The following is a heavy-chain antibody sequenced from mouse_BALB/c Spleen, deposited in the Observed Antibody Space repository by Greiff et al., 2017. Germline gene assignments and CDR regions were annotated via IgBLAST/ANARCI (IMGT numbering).Heavy chain of an antibody. CDR3: ARTHYYAMDY. CDR2: IYPGGGYT. J-gene: IGHJ4*01. V-gene: IGHV1-63*02. CDR1: GYTFTNYW. Sequence: QVQLQQSGAELVRPGTSVKISCKASGYTFTNYWLGWVKQRPGLGLEWIGDIYPGGGYTNYNEKFKGKATLTADTSSSTAYMQLSSLTSEDSAVYFCARTHYYAMDYWGQGTSVTVSS.